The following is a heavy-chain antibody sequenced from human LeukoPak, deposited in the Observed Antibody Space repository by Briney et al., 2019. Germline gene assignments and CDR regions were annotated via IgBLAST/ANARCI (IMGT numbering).Heavy chain of an antibody. D-gene: IGHD1-26*01. CDR2: INHSGST. Sequence: SETLSLTCAVYGGSFSGYYWSWIRQPPGKGLECIGEINHSGSTNYNPSLKSRVTISVDTSKNQFSLKLSSVIAADTAVYYCARRASGSYYYYYYMDVWAKGTTVTVSS. J-gene: IGHJ6*03. CDR3: ARRASGSYYYYYYMDV. V-gene: IGHV4-34*01. CDR1: GGSFSGYY.